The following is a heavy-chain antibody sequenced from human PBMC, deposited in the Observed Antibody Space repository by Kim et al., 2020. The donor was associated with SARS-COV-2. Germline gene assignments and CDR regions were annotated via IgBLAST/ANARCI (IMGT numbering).Heavy chain of an antibody. Sequence: GYRPSFQGQGTISADKSISTAYLQWSSLKASDTAMYYCARRHGLEGYFDYWGQGTLVTVSS. CDR3: ARRHGLEGYFDY. V-gene: IGHV5-51*01. J-gene: IGHJ4*02.